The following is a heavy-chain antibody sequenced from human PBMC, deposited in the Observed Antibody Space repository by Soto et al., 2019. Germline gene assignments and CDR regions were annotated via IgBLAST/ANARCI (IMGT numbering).Heavy chain of an antibody. CDR1: GFTFSSYG. V-gene: IGHV3-30*18. CDR3: AKGPGPSLTGYYNGFDY. CDR2: ISYDGSNK. J-gene: IGHJ4*02. Sequence: GGSLRLSCAASGFTFSSYGMHWVRQAPGKGLEWVAVISYDGSNKYYADSGKGRFPISRDNSKNTLYLQMNSLRAEDTAVYYCAKGPGPSLTGYYNGFDYWGQGTLVTVSS. D-gene: IGHD3-9*01.